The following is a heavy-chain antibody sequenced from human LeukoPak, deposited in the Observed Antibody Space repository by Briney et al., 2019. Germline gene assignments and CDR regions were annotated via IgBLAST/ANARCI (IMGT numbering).Heavy chain of an antibody. CDR3: AKGYHDSGGSWTPSDF. J-gene: IGHJ4*02. CDR1: GFTFSSYS. CDR2: ISSRSTYT. Sequence: GGSLRLSCAASGFTFSSYSMNWVRQAPGKGLEWVSCISSRSTYTYYADSVKGRFTSPRDNAKNSLYLQMNSLRAEDTAVYYCAKGYHDSGGSWTPSDFWGQGTLVTVSS. D-gene: IGHD3-22*01. V-gene: IGHV3-21*01.